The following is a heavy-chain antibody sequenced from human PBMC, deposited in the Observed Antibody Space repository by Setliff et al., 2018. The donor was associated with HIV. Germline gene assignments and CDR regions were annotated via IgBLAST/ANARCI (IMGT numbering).Heavy chain of an antibody. J-gene: IGHJ6*02. Sequence: SETLSLTCTVSGGSISSGTYYGGWIRQPPGKGLEWIGSIYYSGSTYYNPSLKSRITISVDTSKNQFSLKLISVTAADTAVYYCARGWADGVLGWLVDIYYYYGMDVWGQGTTVTVS. CDR3: ARGWADGVLGWLVDIYYYYGMDV. CDR2: IYYSGST. CDR1: GGSISSGTYY. V-gene: IGHV4-39*07. D-gene: IGHD6-19*01.